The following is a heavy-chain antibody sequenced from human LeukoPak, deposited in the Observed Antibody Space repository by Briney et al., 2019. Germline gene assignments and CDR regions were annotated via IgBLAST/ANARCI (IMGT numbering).Heavy chain of an antibody. CDR1: GGSIINYY. D-gene: IGHD3-10*01. Sequence: PSEALSLTCTVSGGSIINYYWSWVRQSTGSGLEWIGRIHITESTNYNPSLKSRVTLSQDTSKSQISLRLRSVTAADTAMYYCARDHIGLIPDYWGQGILVSVSS. CDR3: ARDHIGLIPDY. V-gene: IGHV4-4*07. CDR2: IHITEST. J-gene: IGHJ4*02.